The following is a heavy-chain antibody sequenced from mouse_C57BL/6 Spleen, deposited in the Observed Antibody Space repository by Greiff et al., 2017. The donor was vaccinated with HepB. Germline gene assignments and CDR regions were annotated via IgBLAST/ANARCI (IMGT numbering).Heavy chain of an antibody. Sequence: VQLQQSGAELVRPGASVKLSCTASGFNIKDDYMHWVKQRPEQGLEWIGWIDPENGDTEYASKFQGKATITADTSSNTAYLQLSSLTSEDTAVYYCTTEGYDMIGFAYWGQGTLVTVSA. CDR3: TTEGYDMIGFAY. D-gene: IGHD2-2*01. CDR2: IDPENGDT. J-gene: IGHJ3*01. CDR1: GFNIKDDY. V-gene: IGHV14-4*01.